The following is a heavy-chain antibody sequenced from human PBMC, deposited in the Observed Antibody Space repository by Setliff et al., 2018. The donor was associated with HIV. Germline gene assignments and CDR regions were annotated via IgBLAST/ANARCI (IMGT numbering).Heavy chain of an antibody. CDR2: INPSGDVI. CDR1: GYTFTNYY. Sequence: VSCKASGYTFTNYYMHWVRQAPGQGLEWMGIINPSGDVIRYAQKFQGRVTMTRDTPTSTVYMDLRSLRSEETAMYYFASRIYYYDESRVLREEGFVPWGQGTLVTVSS. D-gene: IGHD3-22*01. J-gene: IGHJ5*02. CDR3: ASRIYYYDESRVLREEGFVP. V-gene: IGHV1-46*01.